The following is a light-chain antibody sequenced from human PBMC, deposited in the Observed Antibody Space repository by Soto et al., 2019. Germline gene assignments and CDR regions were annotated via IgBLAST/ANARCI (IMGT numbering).Light chain of an antibody. V-gene: IGKV1-39*01. Sequence: DIQMTQSPSSLSASVGDRVTITCRASQSISSYLNWYQQKPGKAPKLLISGASSLRSGVPSRFSGSGSGTEFTLSISGLQPEDFATYYCQQSYNARGYTFGQGTKLEIK. CDR3: QQSYNARGYT. CDR1: QSISSY. J-gene: IGKJ2*01. CDR2: GAS.